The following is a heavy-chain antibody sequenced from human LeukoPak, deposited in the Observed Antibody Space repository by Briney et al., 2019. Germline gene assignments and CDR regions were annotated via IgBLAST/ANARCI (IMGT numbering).Heavy chain of an antibody. J-gene: IGHJ6*02. V-gene: IGHV4-39*07. CDR3: ASSSGWAPGDYYPMDV. Sequence: SETLSLTCTVSGGSISSSSYYWGWIRQPPGKGLEWIGSIYYSGSTYYNPSLKSRVTISVDTSKNQFSLKLSSVTAADTAVYYCASSSGWAPGDYYPMDVWGQGTTVTVSS. CDR1: GGSISSSSYY. CDR2: IYYSGST. D-gene: IGHD6-19*01.